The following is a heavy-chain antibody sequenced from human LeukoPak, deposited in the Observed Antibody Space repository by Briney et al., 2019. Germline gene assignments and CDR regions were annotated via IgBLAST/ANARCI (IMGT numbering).Heavy chain of an antibody. D-gene: IGHD6-19*01. CDR1: GGSISSYY. V-gene: IGHV4-4*07. CDR3: ARSGPYSSGWYEVPNYFDY. J-gene: IGHJ4*02. CDR2: IYTSGST. Sequence: SETLSLTCTVSGGSISSYYWSWIRQPAGKGLEWIGRIYTSGSTNYNPSLKSRVTMSVDTSKNQFSLKLSSVTAADTAVYYCARSGPYSSGWYEVPNYFDYWGQGTLVTVSS.